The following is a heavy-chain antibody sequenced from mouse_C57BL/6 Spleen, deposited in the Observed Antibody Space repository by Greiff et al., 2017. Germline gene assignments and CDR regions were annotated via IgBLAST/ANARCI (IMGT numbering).Heavy chain of an antibody. Sequence: VQLQQSGPELVKPGASVKMSCKASGYTFTDYNMHWVKQSHGKSLEWIGYINPNNGGTSYNQKFKGKATLTVNKSSSTAYMELRSLTSEDSAVYYCARAPIRGYYAMDYWGQGTSVTVSS. CDR3: ARAPIRGYYAMDY. CDR1: GYTFTDYN. J-gene: IGHJ4*01. CDR2: INPNNGGT. V-gene: IGHV1-22*01. D-gene: IGHD1-1*01.